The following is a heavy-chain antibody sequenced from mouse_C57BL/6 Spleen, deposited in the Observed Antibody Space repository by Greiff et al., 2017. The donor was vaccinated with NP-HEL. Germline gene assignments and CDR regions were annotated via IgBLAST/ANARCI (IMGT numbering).Heavy chain of an antibody. CDR2: IRNKANGYTT. CDR3: ASSPYCGSTNGDY. V-gene: IGHV7-3*01. J-gene: IGHJ4*01. Sequence: EVQRVESGGGLVQPGGSLSLSCAASGFTFTDYYMSWVRQPPGKALEWLGFIRNKANGYTTEYSASVKGRFTISRDNSQSILYLQMNALRAEDSATYYFASSPYCGSTNGDYWGQGTSVTVSS. D-gene: IGHD1-1*01. CDR1: GFTFTDYY.